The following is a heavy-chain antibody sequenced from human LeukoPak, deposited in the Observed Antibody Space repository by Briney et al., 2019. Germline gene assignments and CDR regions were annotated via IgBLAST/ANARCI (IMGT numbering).Heavy chain of an antibody. V-gene: IGHV3-21*01. CDR1: GFTFSSFS. J-gene: IGHJ4*02. D-gene: IGHD3-10*02. CDR3: AREFYDYVPDY. Sequence: PGGSLRLSCAASGFTFSSFSMNWIRQAPGKWLEWVSSISGTSSHIFYADSVKGRFTISRDNAKNSVYLQMNGLRAEDTGVYYCAREFYDYVPDYWGQGTRVTVSS. CDR2: ISGTSSHI.